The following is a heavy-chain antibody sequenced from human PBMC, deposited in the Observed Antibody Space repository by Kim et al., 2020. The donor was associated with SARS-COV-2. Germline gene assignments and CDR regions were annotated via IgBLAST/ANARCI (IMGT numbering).Heavy chain of an antibody. J-gene: IGHJ4*02. D-gene: IGHD3-9*01. Sequence: FQGRVTMTRDTSISTAYMELSRLRSDDTAVYYCARFPTLAGDFVWDYFDYWGQGTLVTVSS. CDR3: ARFPTLAGDFVWDYFDY. V-gene: IGHV1-2*02.